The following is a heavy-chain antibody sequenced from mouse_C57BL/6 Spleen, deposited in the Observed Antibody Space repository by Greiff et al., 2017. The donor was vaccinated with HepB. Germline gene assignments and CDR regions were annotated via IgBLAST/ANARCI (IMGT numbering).Heavy chain of an antibody. D-gene: IGHD4-1*01. CDR1: GFNIKDDY. J-gene: IGHJ1*03. CDR3: TTAGTGYFDV. CDR2: IDPENGDT. V-gene: IGHV14-4*01. Sequence: EVQLQQSGAELVRPGASVKLSCTASGFNIKDDYMHWVKQRPEQGLEWIGWIDPENGDTEYASKFQGKATITAATSSNTAYLQLSSLTSEDTAVYYCTTAGTGYFDVWGTRTTVTVSS.